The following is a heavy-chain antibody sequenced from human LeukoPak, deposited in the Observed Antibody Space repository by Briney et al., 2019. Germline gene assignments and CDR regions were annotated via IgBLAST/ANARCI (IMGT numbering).Heavy chain of an antibody. J-gene: IGHJ4*02. CDR3: ARDGAIVATSFDY. CDR1: GYSISSGYY. Sequence: SSETLSLTCNVSGYSISSGYYWAWIRPPPGKGLEWIGSIYHSGSTYYNPSLKSRVTISVDTSKNQFSLKLSSVTAADTAVYYCARDGAIVATSFDYWGQGTLVTVSS. V-gene: IGHV4-38-2*02. CDR2: IYHSGST. D-gene: IGHD5-12*01.